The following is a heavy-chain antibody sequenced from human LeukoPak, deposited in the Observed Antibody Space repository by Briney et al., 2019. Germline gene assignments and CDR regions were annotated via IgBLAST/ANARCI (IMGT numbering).Heavy chain of an antibody. CDR2: INWNGGST. V-gene: IGHV3-20*04. CDR1: GFTFSSYS. Sequence: GSLRLSCAASGFTFSSYSMNWVRQAPGKGLEWVSGINWNGGSTGYADSVKGRFTISRDNAKNSLYLQMNSLRAEDTALYYCARAYSGSYIEYFQHWGQGTLVTVSS. CDR3: ARAYSGSYIEYFQH. D-gene: IGHD1-26*01. J-gene: IGHJ1*01.